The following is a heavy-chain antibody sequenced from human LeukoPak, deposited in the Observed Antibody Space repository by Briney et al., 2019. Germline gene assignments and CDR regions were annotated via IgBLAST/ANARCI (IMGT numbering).Heavy chain of an antibody. J-gene: IGHJ4*02. V-gene: IGHV3-74*01. CDR3: ARVQGCSGGTCYFHY. CDR2: INSDGSST. CDR1: GFTFINYW. D-gene: IGHD2-15*01. Sequence: GGSLRLSCAASGFTFINYWMVWVRQAPGKGLLWVSRINSDGSSTTYADSVKGRFTISRDNAKNTVYLQMNSLRAEDTAVYYCARVQGCSGGTCYFHYWGQGTLVTVSS.